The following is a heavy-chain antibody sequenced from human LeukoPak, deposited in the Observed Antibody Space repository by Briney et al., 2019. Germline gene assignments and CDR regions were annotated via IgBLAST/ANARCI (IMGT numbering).Heavy chain of an antibody. V-gene: IGHV1-18*01. D-gene: IGHD1-26*01. CDR3: ARDMSGSYSTRFDP. Sequence: GASVKVSCKASGYTFTTYGINWVRQAPGQGLEWMGWISAYNGNTNYAQRFQGRVTMTTDTPTSTAYMELRSLRSDDTAVYYCARDMSGSYSTRFDPWGQGTLVTVSS. J-gene: IGHJ5*02. CDR2: ISAYNGNT. CDR1: GYTFTTYG.